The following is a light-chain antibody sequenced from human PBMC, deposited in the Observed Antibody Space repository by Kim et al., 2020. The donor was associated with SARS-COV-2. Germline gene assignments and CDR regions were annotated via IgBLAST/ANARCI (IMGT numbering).Light chain of an antibody. V-gene: IGKV3-20*01. J-gene: IGKJ1*01. CDR3: QQFSSPART. CDR2: AAS. CDR1: QSIALSY. Sequence: EIVLTHSPGTLSLSPGERATLSCRASQSIALSYLAWYQQIPGQAPRLIIYAASRRATGIPDRFSGRGSGTDFTLTISRLEPEDFAVYYCQQFSSPARTFGQGTKVEIK.